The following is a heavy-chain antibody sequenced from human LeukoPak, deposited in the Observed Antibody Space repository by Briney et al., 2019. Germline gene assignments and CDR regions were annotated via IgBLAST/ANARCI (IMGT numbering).Heavy chain of an antibody. D-gene: IGHD2-15*01. V-gene: IGHV1-69*04. CDR3: ARSVVVLLDY. J-gene: IGHJ4*02. CDR2: IIPILGIA. CDR1: GGTFSSYA. Sequence: SVKVSCKASGGTFSSYAISRVRQAPGQGLEWMGRIIPILGIANYAQKFQGRVTITADKSTSTAYMELSSLRSEDTAVHYCARSVVVLLDYWGQETLVTVSS.